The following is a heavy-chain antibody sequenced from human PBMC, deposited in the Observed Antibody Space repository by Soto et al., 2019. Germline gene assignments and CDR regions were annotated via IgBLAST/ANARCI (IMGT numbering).Heavy chain of an antibody. V-gene: IGHV3-48*02. D-gene: IGHD6-19*01. J-gene: IGHJ4*02. Sequence: EVQLVESGGGLVQPGGSLRLSCAASGFTFSSYSMNWVRQAPGKGLEWVSYISSSSSTIYYADSVKGRFTISRDNAKTSLYLLMISLRDEDTAVYYCARVFYSVAGTGGLDYWGQGTLVTVSS. CDR3: ARVFYSVAGTGGLDY. CDR2: ISSSSSTI. CDR1: GFTFSSYS.